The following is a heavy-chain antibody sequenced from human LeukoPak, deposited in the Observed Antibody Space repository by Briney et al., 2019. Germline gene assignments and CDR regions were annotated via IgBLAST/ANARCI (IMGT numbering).Heavy chain of an antibody. D-gene: IGHD2-2*01. J-gene: IGHJ4*02. CDR2: IYTSGST. CDR1: GGSISSFY. CDR3: ARGYCSSTSCYLDY. Sequence: SETLSLTCTVSGGSISSFYWSWIRQPAGKGLEWIGRIYTSGSTNYNPSLKSRVTMSVDTSKNQFSLKLSSVTAADTAVYYCARGYCSSTSCYLDYWGQGTLVTVSS. V-gene: IGHV4-4*07.